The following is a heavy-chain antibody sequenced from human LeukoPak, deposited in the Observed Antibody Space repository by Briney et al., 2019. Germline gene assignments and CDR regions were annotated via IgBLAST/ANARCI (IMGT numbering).Heavy chain of an antibody. V-gene: IGHV4-34*01. CDR1: GGSFSGYY. CDR3: ARGRDQNDY. J-gene: IGHJ4*02. CDR2: VNHSGST. Sequence: PSETLSLTCAVYGGSFSGYYWSWIRQPPGKGLEWIGEVNHSGSTNYNPSLKSRVTISVDTSKNQFSLKPSSVTAADTAVYYCARGRDQNDYWGQGTLVTVSS. D-gene: IGHD2-2*01.